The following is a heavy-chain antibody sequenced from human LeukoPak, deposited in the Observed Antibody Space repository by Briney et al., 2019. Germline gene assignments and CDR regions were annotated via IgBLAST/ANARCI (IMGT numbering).Heavy chain of an antibody. CDR1: GFTFSIAW. V-gene: IGHV3-15*01. CDR3: TTGRGAFDI. J-gene: IGHJ3*02. CDR2: IKSKTDGGTT. Sequence: GGSLRLSCAASGFTFSIAWMSWVRQAPGKGLEWVGRIKSKTDGGTTDYAAPVNGRFSVSRDDSKNTLFLQMNSLKTEDTAVYYCTTGRGAFDIWGQGTMVTVSS. D-gene: IGHD3-10*01.